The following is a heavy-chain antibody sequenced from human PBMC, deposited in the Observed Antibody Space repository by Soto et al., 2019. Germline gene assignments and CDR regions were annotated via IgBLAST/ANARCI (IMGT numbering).Heavy chain of an antibody. CDR1: GGSFSNYY. CDR2: INDSGST. CDR3: ARFSSGWYGGAFDI. Sequence: TSETLSLTCAVYGGSFSNYYWSWIRQAPGKGLEWIGEINDSGSTNYNPSLKSRVTIAVDTSKNQFSQKLSSVTAADTAVYYCARFSSGWYGGAFDIWGQGTMVTVSS. J-gene: IGHJ3*02. V-gene: IGHV4-34*01. D-gene: IGHD6-19*01.